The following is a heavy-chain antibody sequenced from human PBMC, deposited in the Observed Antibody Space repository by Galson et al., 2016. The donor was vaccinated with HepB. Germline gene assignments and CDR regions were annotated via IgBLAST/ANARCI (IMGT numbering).Heavy chain of an antibody. CDR1: GFTFRSHG. Sequence: SLRLSCAASGFTFRSHGMGWVRQAPGKGLEWVSAVTTGADRTFHADSVRGRFSISRDNSKNTLNLQMDSLRVEDTAVYYCAKRIGEWGAFDIWGQGTMVTVSS. CDR3: AKRIGEWGAFDI. D-gene: IGHD3-10*01. V-gene: IGHV3-23*01. CDR2: VTTGADRT. J-gene: IGHJ3*02.